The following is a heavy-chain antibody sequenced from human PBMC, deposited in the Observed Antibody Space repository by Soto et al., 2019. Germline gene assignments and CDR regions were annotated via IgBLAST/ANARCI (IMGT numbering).Heavy chain of an antibody. CDR2: ISWNSGSI. CDR1: GFTFDDYA. Sequence: GGSLRLSCAASGFTFDDYAMHWVRQAPGKGLEWVSGISWNSGSIGYADSVKGRFTISRDNAKNSLYLQMNSLRAEDTALYYCAKDFRQGVALDGTFDYWGQGTLVTVSS. V-gene: IGHV3-9*01. CDR3: AKDFRQGVALDGTFDY. D-gene: IGHD3-3*01. J-gene: IGHJ4*02.